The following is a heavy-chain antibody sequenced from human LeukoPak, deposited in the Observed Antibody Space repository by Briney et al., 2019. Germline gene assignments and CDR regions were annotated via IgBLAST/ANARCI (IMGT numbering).Heavy chain of an antibody. J-gene: IGHJ3*02. Sequence: GGSLRLSCAASGFTFSSYWMSWVRQAPGKGLEWVANIKQDGSEKYYVDSVKGRFTISRDNAKNSLYLQMNSLRAEDTAVYYCARGGDDILTGYGAFDIWGQGTVVTVSS. CDR3: ARGGDDILTGYGAFDI. CDR2: IKQDGSEK. V-gene: IGHV3-7*04. D-gene: IGHD3-9*01. CDR1: GFTFSSYW.